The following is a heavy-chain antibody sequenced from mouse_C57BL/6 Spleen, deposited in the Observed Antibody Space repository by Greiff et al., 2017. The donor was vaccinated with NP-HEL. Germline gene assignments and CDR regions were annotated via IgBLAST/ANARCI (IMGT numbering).Heavy chain of an antibody. V-gene: IGHV5-16*01. CDR1: GFTFSDYY. CDR3: ARGETTYYYAMDY. CDR2: INYDGSST. D-gene: IGHD2-12*01. J-gene: IGHJ4*01. Sequence: EVKLMESEGGLVQPGSSMKLSCTASGFTFSDYYMAWVRQVPEKGLEWVANINYDGSSTYYLDSLKSRFIISRDNAKNILYLQMSSLKSEDTATYYCARGETTYYYAMDYWGQGTSVTVSS.